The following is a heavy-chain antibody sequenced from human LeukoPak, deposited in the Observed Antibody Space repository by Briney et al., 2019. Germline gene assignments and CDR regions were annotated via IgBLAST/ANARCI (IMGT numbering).Heavy chain of an antibody. CDR3: ARGPGDFWSGYPPSDYYYGMDV. CDR2: MNPNSGNT. Sequence: ASVKVSCKASGGTFSSYAISWVRQATGQGLEWMGWMNPNSGNTGYAQKFQGRVTMTRNTSISTAYMELSSLRSEDTAVYYCARGPGDFWSGYPPSDYYYGMDVWGQGTTVTVSS. CDR1: GGTFSSYA. J-gene: IGHJ6*02. V-gene: IGHV1-8*02. D-gene: IGHD3-3*01.